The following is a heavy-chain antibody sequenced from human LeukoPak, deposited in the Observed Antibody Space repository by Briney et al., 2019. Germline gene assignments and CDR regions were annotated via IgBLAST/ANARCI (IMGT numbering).Heavy chain of an antibody. CDR3: ARVNVCQRCHFDY. CDR2: ISPDGSSA. Sequence: GGSLLLSCAACGCSFSSYWMHWVGQALGKGGLGFSRISPDGSSAIYPDSETGRLTMSRYTARKTLYLQMHSLRAEDTAVYYSARVNVCQRCHFDYWGQGTLVTVSS. CDR1: GCSFSSYW. V-gene: IGHV3-74*01. J-gene: IGHJ4*02. D-gene: IGHD3-16*01.